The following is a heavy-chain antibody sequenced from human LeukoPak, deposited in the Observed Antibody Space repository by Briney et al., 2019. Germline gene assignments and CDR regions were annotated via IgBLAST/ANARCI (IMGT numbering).Heavy chain of an antibody. CDR2: ISSNGGST. Sequence: GGSLRLSCSASGFTFSSYAMHWVRQAPGKGLEYISAISSNGGSTYYADSVKGRFTISRDNSKNTLYLQMSSLRAEDTAVYYCVKGRRITMVRGVKGDAFDIWGQGTMVTVSS. CDR3: VKGRRITMVRGVKGDAFDI. V-gene: IGHV3-64D*06. J-gene: IGHJ3*02. D-gene: IGHD3-10*01. CDR1: GFTFSSYA.